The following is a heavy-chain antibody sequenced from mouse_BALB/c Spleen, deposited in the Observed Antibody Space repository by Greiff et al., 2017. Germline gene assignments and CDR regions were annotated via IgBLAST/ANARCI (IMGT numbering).Heavy chain of an antibody. D-gene: IGHD1-1*01. J-gene: IGHJ4*01. V-gene: IGHV5-6-4*01. CDR2: ISSGGSYT. CDR3: AREDYDRYAMDY. Sequence: EVKVVESGGGLVKPGGSLKLSCAASGFTFSSYTMSWVRQTPEKRLEWVATISSGGSYTYYPDSVKGRFTISRDNAKNNLYLQMSSLKSEDTAMYYCAREDYDRYAMDYWGQGTSVTVSS. CDR1: GFTFSSYT.